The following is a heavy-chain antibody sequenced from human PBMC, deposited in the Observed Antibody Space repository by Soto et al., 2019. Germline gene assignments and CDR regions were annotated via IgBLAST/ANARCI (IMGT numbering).Heavy chain of an antibody. V-gene: IGHV1-69*13. CDR2: IIPIFGTV. J-gene: IGHJ5*02. Sequence: ASVKVSCKTCGCTFNSYGLSWVGQAPGQGPEWMGQIIPIFGTVKYAQKFQGRVTISADESTGTAYMEMSSLRSDDTAMYYCTREKFSNYFEPWGQGTLVNVSS. D-gene: IGHD4-4*01. CDR3: TREKFSNYFEP. CDR1: GCTFNSYG.